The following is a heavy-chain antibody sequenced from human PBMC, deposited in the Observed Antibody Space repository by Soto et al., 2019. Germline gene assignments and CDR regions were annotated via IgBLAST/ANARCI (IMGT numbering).Heavy chain of an antibody. CDR2: ISYDGSNK. Sequence: QVQLVESGGGVIQPGRSLRLSCAASGFTFSSYGMHWVRQAPGKGLEWVAVISYDGSNKYYADSVKGRFTISRDNSKNTLYLQMKSLRAEDAAVYYCAKLVDIVVVVAATLNCGYWGQGTLVTVSS. V-gene: IGHV3-30*18. J-gene: IGHJ4*02. D-gene: IGHD2-15*01. CDR3: AKLVDIVVVVAATLNCGY. CDR1: GFTFSSYG.